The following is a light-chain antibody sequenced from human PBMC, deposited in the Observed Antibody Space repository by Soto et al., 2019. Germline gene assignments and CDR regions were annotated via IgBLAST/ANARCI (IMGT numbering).Light chain of an antibody. CDR2: DAS. V-gene: IGKV1-5*01. J-gene: IGKJ1*01. CDR1: QSINNW. Sequence: DIQMTQSPSTLSASVGDRVTITCRASQSINNWLAWYQQRPGKAPKFLIYDASSLESGVPSRFSGSGSGTEFTLTISSRQPDDFATFYCQQYNSYPWTFGQGTKVEIK. CDR3: QQYNSYPWT.